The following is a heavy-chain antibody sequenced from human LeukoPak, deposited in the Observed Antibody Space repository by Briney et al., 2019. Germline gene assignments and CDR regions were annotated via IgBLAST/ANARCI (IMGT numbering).Heavy chain of an antibody. Sequence: SVKVSCKASGYTFTSYGISWVRQAPGQGLEWMGRIIPILGIANYAQKFQGRVTITADKSTSTAYMELSSLRSEDTAVYYCARDGAYSGSYYRAYYYGMDVWGQGTTVTVSS. V-gene: IGHV1-69*04. CDR2: IIPILGIA. D-gene: IGHD1-26*01. CDR1: GYTFTSYG. J-gene: IGHJ6*02. CDR3: ARDGAYSGSYYRAYYYGMDV.